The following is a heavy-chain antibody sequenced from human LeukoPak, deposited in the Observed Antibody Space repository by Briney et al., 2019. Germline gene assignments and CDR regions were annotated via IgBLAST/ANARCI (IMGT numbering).Heavy chain of an antibody. V-gene: IGHV3-23*01. CDR2: ISDSGGST. CDR3: SGSGYSSS. CDR1: GFTFSGYA. D-gene: IGHD6-13*01. J-gene: IGHJ4*02. Sequence: GGSLRLSCAASGFTFSGYAMSWVRQAPGKGLEWVSGISDSGGSTYYADSVQGRFTISRDNSKNTLYLQMNSLRAEDTAVYYCSGSGYSSSWGQGTLVTVSS.